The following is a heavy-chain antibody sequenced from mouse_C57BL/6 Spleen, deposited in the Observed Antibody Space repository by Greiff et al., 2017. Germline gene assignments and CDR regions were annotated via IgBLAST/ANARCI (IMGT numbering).Heavy chain of an antibody. V-gene: IGHV1-54*01. D-gene: IGHD1-1*01. CDR1: RYAFTNYL. Sequence: QVQLQQSGAELVRPGTSVKVSCKASRYAFTNYLLEWVKQRPGQGLEWIGVINPGSGGTNYNEKFQGKATLTADKSSSTAYMQLSSLTSEDSAVYFCARNIHYYGSSYEGYAMDYWGQGTSVTVSS. J-gene: IGHJ4*01. CDR2: INPGSGGT. CDR3: ARNIHYYGSSYEGYAMDY.